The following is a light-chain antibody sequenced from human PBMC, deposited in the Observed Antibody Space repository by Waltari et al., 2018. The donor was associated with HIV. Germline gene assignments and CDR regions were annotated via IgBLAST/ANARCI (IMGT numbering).Light chain of an antibody. CDR1: QSINTN. CDR2: HAS. CDR3: QQTNIFPRT. V-gene: IGKV1-39*01. J-gene: IGKJ1*01. Sequence: DIQMTQSPSSLSAYVGDRVTIPLRASQSINTNLNWYQQKPGKAPYPVMYHASTLQSGVPSRFSGSGSGTDFTLTISSLRPEDFATYYCQQTNIFPRTFGPGTKVE.